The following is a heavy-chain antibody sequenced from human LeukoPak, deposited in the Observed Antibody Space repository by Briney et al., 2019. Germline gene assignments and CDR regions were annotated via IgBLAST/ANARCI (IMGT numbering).Heavy chain of an antibody. Sequence: SGTLSLTCAVSGGSISSNNWWSWVRQPPGKGVEWIGEIYHSGNTNYSPSLKSRVTISVDKSKNQFSLKLTSVTAADTAVYYCAREYRGVGASIGYDYWGQGTLVTVSS. D-gene: IGHD1-26*01. CDR1: GGSISSNNW. CDR3: AREYRGVGASIGYDY. J-gene: IGHJ4*02. CDR2: IYHSGNT. V-gene: IGHV4-4*02.